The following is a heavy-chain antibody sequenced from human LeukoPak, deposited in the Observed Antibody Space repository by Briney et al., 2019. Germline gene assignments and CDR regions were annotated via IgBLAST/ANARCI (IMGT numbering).Heavy chain of an antibody. CDR1: GFTFSTYT. D-gene: IGHD2-15*01. Sequence: GGSLRLSCAASGFTFSTYTMNWGRQAPGEGLEWVSSISTSSAYIYQADSVKGRFTISRDNANSLFLQMNSLRAEDTAVYYCARESGGRGFDYWGQGTLVTVSS. J-gene: IGHJ4*02. CDR3: ARESGGRGFDY. V-gene: IGHV3-21*01. CDR2: ISTSSAYI.